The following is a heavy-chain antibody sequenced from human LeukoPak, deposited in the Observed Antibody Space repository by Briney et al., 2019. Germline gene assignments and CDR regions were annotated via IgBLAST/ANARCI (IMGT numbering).Heavy chain of an antibody. Sequence: PGGSLRLSCVASGYTFKSYAMSGVRQAPGKGLEWVSAITSGDSTYYADSVKGRFIISRDNSRNTVYLKMNSLRVEDTAVYYCAKEGISWELLSGGDYWGPGTLVTVSS. CDR3: AKEGISWELLSGGDY. J-gene: IGHJ4*02. CDR1: GYTFKSYA. V-gene: IGHV3-23*01. D-gene: IGHD1-26*01. CDR2: ITSGDST.